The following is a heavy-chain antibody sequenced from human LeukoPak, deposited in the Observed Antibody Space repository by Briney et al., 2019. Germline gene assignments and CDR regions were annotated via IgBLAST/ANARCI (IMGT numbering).Heavy chain of an antibody. Sequence: GGSLRLSCAASGFTFSSYAMHWVRQAPGKGLEWVPFIRYDGSNKYYADSVKGRFTISRDNSKNKLYLQMNSLRAEDTAVYYCAKGSKEVLFTRDHYMDVWGKGTTVTISS. CDR3: AKGSKEVLFTRDHYMDV. J-gene: IGHJ6*03. CDR1: GFTFSSYA. CDR2: IRYDGSNK. V-gene: IGHV3-30*02. D-gene: IGHD3-3*01.